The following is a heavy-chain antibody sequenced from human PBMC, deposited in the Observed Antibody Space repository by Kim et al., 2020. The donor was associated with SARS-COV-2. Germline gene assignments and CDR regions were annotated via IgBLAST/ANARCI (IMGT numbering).Heavy chain of an antibody. CDR3: ARDTIRWGIVATIPNFDY. CDR1: GYTFTSYG. CDR2: ISAYNGNT. J-gene: IGHJ4*02. Sequence: ASVKVSCKASGYTFTSYGISWVRQAPGQGLEWMGWISAYNGNTNYAQKLQGRVTMTTDTSTSTAYMELRSLRSDDTAVYYCARDTIRWGIVATIPNFDYWGQGTLVTVSS. D-gene: IGHD5-12*01. V-gene: IGHV1-18*01.